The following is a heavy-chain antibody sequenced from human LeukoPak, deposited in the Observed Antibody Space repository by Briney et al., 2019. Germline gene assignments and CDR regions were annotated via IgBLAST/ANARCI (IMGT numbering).Heavy chain of an antibody. V-gene: IGHV5-51*01. J-gene: IGHJ5*02. Sequence: GESLKISCKDSGDSFTSYWIGWVRQMPGKGLECLGIIYPGDSDTRYSPSFQGQVTISADKSISTAYLQWSSLKASDTAMYYCARHDPTHGWFDPWGQGTLVTVSS. D-gene: IGHD2-15*01. CDR3: ARHDPTHGWFDP. CDR1: GDSFTSYW. CDR2: IYPGDSDT.